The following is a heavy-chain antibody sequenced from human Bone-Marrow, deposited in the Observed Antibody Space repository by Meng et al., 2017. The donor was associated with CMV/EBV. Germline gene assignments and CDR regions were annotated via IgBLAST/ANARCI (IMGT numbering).Heavy chain of an antibody. CDR1: GFTFSSYA. J-gene: IGHJ5*02. D-gene: IGHD3-3*02. CDR2: IYYSGST. CDR3: ARDSPLASSKFDP. Sequence: GSLRLSCAASGFTFSSYAMSWVRQAPGKGLEWIGSIYYSGSTYYNPSLKSRVTISVDTSKNQFSLKLSSVTAADTAVYYCARDSPLASSKFDPWGQGPRVTVSS. V-gene: IGHV4-39*07.